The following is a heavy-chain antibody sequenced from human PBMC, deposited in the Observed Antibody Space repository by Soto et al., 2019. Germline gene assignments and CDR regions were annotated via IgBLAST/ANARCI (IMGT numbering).Heavy chain of an antibody. CDR3: AREVPGYSNPFFDY. CDR1: GDSVSSDSAA. Sequence: SQTLSLTCAISGDSVSSDSAAWNLIMQSPSRGLEWLGRTYYRSKWYNDYAVSVKSRITINPDTSKNQFSLQLNSVTPEDTAVYYCAREVPGYSNPFFDYWGQGTLVTVSS. V-gene: IGHV6-1*01. D-gene: IGHD4-4*01. J-gene: IGHJ4*02. CDR2: TYYRSKWYN.